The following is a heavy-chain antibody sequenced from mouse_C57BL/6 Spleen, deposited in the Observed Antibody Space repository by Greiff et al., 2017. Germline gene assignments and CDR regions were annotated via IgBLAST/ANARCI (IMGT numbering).Heavy chain of an antibody. J-gene: IGHJ2*01. CDR1: GFTFSSYG. V-gene: IGHV5-6*01. D-gene: IGHD1-1*01. CDR2: ISSGGSYT. Sequence: EVKLQESGGDLVKPGGSLKLSCAASGFTFSSYGMSWVRQTPDKRLEWVATISSGGSYTYYPDSVKGRFTISRDNAKNTLYLQMSSLKSEDTAMYYCARVTTLYFDYWGQGTTRTVSS. CDR3: ARVTTLYFDY.